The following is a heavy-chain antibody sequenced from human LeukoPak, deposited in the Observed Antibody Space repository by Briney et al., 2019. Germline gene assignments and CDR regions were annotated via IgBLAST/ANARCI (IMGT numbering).Heavy chain of an antibody. D-gene: IGHD3-22*01. Sequence: ASVKVSCKASGYTFTSYGISWVRQAPGQGLEWMGWISAYNGNTNYAQKLQGRVTMTTDTSTSTAYMELRSLRSDDTAVYHCARVDPNYYDSSGYWWGAFDIWGQGTMVTVSS. CDR2: ISAYNGNT. CDR3: ARVDPNYYDSSGYWWGAFDI. J-gene: IGHJ3*02. CDR1: GYTFTSYG. V-gene: IGHV1-18*01.